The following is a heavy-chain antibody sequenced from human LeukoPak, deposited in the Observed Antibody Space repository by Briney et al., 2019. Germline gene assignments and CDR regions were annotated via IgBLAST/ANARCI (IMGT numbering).Heavy chain of an antibody. CDR1: GDSFSGYY. J-gene: IGHJ4*02. CDR2: INHSGST. CDR3: ASAYGSGSSIYYFDY. V-gene: IGHV4-34*01. Sequence: PSETLSLTCAVYGDSFSGYYWSWVRQPPGKGLEWGGEINHSGSTNYNPSLKSRVTISVDTSKNQFSLKLSSVTAADTAAYYCASAYGSGSSIYYFDYWGQGTLVTVSS. D-gene: IGHD3-10*01.